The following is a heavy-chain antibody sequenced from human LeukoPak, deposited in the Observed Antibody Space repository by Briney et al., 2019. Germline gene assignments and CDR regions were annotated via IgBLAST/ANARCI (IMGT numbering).Heavy chain of an antibody. V-gene: IGHV3-23*01. CDR2: IRGSGGST. J-gene: IGHJ3*02. CDR1: GFTFTSYA. D-gene: IGHD3-22*01. CDR3: AKDVSPMGYYYDTSGLNAFDI. Sequence: GGSLRLSCAASGFTFTSYAMSWVRQAPGKGLEWVSAIRGSGGSTYYADSVKGRFTISRDNSKNTLDLQMNSLRAEDTAVYYCAKDVSPMGYYYDTSGLNAFDIWGQGTVVTVSS.